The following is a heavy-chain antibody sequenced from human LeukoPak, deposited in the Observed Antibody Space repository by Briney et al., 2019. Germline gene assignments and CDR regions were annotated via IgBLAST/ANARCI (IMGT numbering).Heavy chain of an antibody. Sequence: GGTLRLSCAASGFTFSSYDMHWVRQATGKGLEWISAIGTAGDTYYPGSVKGRFTISRENAKNSLYLQMNSLRAGDTAVYYCARGGNRYCSGGSCYMFDYWGQGTLVTVSS. CDR3: ARGGNRYCSGGSCYMFDY. CDR2: IGTAGDT. CDR1: GFTFSSYD. D-gene: IGHD2-15*01. J-gene: IGHJ4*02. V-gene: IGHV3-13*01.